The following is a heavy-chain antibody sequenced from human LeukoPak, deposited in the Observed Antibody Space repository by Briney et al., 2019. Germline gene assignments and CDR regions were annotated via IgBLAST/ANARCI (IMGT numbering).Heavy chain of an antibody. Sequence: GRSLRLSCAASGFTFDDYAMHWVRQAPGKGLEGVSGISWNSGSIGYADSVKGRFTISRDNAKNSLYLQMNSLRAEDTALYYCAKGNDIAARLGWFDPWGQGTLVTVSS. J-gene: IGHJ5*02. V-gene: IGHV3-9*01. CDR3: AKGNDIAARLGWFDP. CDR2: ISWNSGSI. D-gene: IGHD6-6*01. CDR1: GFTFDDYA.